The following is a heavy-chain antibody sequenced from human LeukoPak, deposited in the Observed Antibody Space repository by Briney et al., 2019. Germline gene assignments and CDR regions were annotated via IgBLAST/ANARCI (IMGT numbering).Heavy chain of an antibody. CDR1: GFTFSSYV. Sequence: GGTLRLSCAASGFTFSSYVMSWVRQAPGKGLEWVSGISGSGGRTYYADFVKGRFTISRDNSKNTLFLQMNSLRAEDTAVYYCAKDGYTEWLGLYYFDYWGQGTLVTVSS. V-gene: IGHV3-23*01. CDR2: ISGSGGRT. J-gene: IGHJ4*02. CDR3: AKDGYTEWLGLYYFDY. D-gene: IGHD6-19*01.